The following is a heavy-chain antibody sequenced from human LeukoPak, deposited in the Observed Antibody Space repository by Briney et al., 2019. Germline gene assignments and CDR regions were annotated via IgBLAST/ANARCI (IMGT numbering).Heavy chain of an antibody. D-gene: IGHD3-10*01. V-gene: IGHV3-48*03. CDR3: ARSPGSGSYYPPSYYFDY. Sequence: GGSLRLSCAASGFTFSSYEMNWVRQAPGKGLEWVSYISSSGSTIYYADSVKGRFTISGDNAKNSLYLQMNSLRAEDTAVYYCARSPGSGSYYPPSYYFDYWGQGTLVTVSS. CDR1: GFTFSSYE. CDR2: ISSSGSTI. J-gene: IGHJ4*02.